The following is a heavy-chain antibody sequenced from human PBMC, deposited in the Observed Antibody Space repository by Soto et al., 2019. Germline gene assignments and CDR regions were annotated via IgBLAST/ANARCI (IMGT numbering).Heavy chain of an antibody. CDR3: ARGRSLDFWSGYPYYFAY. CDR1: AYTFTSYD. D-gene: IGHD3-3*01. J-gene: IGHJ4*02. V-gene: IGHV1-8*01. CDR2: MNPNSGNT. Sequence: GASVKVSCKASAYTFTSYDINWVRQATGQGLEWMGWMNPNSGNTGYAQKFQGRVTMTRNTSISTAYMELSSLRSEDTAVYYCARGRSLDFWSGYPYYFAYWGQGTLVTVSS.